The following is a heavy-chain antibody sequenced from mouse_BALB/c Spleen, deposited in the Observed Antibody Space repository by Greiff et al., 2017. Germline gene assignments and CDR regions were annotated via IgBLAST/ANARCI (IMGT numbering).Heavy chain of an antibody. CDR2: ILPGSGST. V-gene: IGHV1-9*01. J-gene: IGHJ3*01. CDR3: ARARVRRQGFAY. D-gene: IGHD2-14*01. Sequence: QVQLQQSGAELMKPGASVKISCKATGYTFSSYWIEWVKQRPGHGLEWIGEILPGSGSTNYNEKFNGKATFTADTSSNTAYMQLSSLTSEDSAVYYCARARVRRQGFAYWGQGTLVTVSA. CDR1: GYTFSSYW.